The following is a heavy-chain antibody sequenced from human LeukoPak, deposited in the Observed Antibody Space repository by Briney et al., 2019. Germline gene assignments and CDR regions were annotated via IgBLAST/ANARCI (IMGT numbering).Heavy chain of an antibody. D-gene: IGHD3-10*01. J-gene: IGHJ4*02. CDR2: INHSGST. V-gene: IGHV4-34*01. CDR3: ARIRKTYYYGSGSYFDY. Sequence: SETLSLTCAVYGGSFSGYYWSWIRQPPGKGLEWIGEINHSGSTNYNPSLKSRDTISVDTSKNQFSLKLSSVTAADTAVYYCARIRKTYYYGSGSYFDYWGQGTLVTVSS. CDR1: GGSFSGYY.